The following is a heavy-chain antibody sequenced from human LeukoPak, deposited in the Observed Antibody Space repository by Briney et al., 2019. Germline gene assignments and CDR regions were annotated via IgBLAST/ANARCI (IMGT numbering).Heavy chain of an antibody. CDR3: TRPYYDILTGYYLAVGY. V-gene: IGHV3-73*01. CDR1: GFTFSGSA. CDR2: IRSKANSYAT. Sequence: GGSLKLSCAASGFTFSGSAMHWVRQASGKGLEWVGRIRSKANSYATAYAASVKGRFTISRDDSKNTAYLQMNSLKTEDTAVYYCTRPYYDILTGYYLAVGYWGQGTLVTVSS. J-gene: IGHJ4*02. D-gene: IGHD3-9*01.